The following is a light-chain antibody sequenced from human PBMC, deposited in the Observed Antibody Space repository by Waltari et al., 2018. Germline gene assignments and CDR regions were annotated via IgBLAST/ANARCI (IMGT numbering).Light chain of an antibody. CDR1: QSVSRS. CDR2: GAS. Sequence: EIVLTQSPRTLSLSPGERATLSCRASQSVSRSLAWYQQKPGQAPRLLIYGASSRATGVPDRFGGSGAGTDFSPTISRLEAEDFAVYYCQHHVRLPVSFGQGTKVEIK. CDR3: QHHVRLPVS. V-gene: IGKV3-20*01. J-gene: IGKJ1*01.